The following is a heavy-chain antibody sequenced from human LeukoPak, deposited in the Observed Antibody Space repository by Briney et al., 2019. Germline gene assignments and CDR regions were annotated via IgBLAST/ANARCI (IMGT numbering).Heavy chain of an antibody. D-gene: IGHD3-3*01. CDR2: IKQDGSEK. V-gene: IGHV3-7*01. CDR1: GFTFSSYW. Sequence: GGSLRLSCAASGFTFSSYWMSWVRQAPGKGLEWVANIKQDGSEKDYVDSVKGRFTISRDNAKNSLYLQMNSLRAEDTAVYYCARDLSGLRVTIFGVVPSIGACMDVWGQGTTVTVPS. J-gene: IGHJ6*02. CDR3: ARDLSGLRVTIFGVVPSIGACMDV.